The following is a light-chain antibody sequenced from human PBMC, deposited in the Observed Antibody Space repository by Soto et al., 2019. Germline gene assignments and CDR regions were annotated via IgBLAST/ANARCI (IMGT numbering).Light chain of an antibody. CDR1: QSVSSSS. V-gene: IGKV3-20*01. CDR3: QQYGSSSGWT. J-gene: IGKJ1*01. CDR2: AAY. Sequence: EIVLTQSPGTLSLSPGQTATLACSSIQSVSSSSLAWYQQTPGQAPRLLIYAAYSRATGIPDRFSGSGSGTDFALTISRLEPEDFAVYYCQQYGSSSGWTFGQGTKVDIK.